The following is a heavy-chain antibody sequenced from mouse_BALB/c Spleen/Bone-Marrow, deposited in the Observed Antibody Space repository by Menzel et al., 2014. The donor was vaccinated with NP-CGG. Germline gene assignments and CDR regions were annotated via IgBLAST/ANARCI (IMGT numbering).Heavy chain of an antibody. J-gene: IGHJ4*01. V-gene: IGHV1-80*01. Sequence: VQLQQSGAELVRPGSSVKISCKASGYTFSSYWMNWVKQRPGQGLEWIGQIYPGDGDTNYNENFRGKATLTADTSSSTAYMQLSSLTSEDSAVYFCARWAIAGALDYWGQGTSVTVSS. CDR3: ARWAIAGALDY. CDR1: GYTFSSYW. CDR2: IYPGDGDT.